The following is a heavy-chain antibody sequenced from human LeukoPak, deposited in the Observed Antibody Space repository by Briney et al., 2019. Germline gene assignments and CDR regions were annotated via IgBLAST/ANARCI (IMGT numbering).Heavy chain of an antibody. D-gene: IGHD2-15*01. CDR2: IESKTDGGTT. Sequence: GGSLRLSCVVSGLTFSNAWMTWVRQAPGKGLEWVGRIESKTDGGTTDYAAPVKGRFTIPRDDSKNTQYLQMNSLKTEDTAVYYCSTLAYCSGGRCYGFDYWGQGALVTVSS. V-gene: IGHV3-15*04. CDR3: STLAYCSGGRCYGFDY. J-gene: IGHJ4*02. CDR1: GLTFSNAW.